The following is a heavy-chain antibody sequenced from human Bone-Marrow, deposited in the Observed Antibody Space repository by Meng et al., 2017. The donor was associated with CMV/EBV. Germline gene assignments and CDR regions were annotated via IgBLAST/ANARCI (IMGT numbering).Heavy chain of an antibody. Sequence: GESPKIPCEAPGFSVSSNYMNWVRQAPGKGLEWVSVIYIVGSTYYADSVKGRFTVSRDNSKNTLYLQMNTLRAEDTAVYYCAREDCSSASCYFFDHWGQGTRVTVSS. CDR1: GFSVSSNY. V-gene: IGHV3-53*01. CDR2: IYIVGST. D-gene: IGHD2-2*01. J-gene: IGHJ4*02. CDR3: AREDCSSASCYFFDH.